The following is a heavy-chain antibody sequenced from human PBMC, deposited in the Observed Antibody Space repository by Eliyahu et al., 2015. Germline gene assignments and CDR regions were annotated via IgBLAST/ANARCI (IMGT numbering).Heavy chain of an antibody. J-gene: IGHJ3*02. V-gene: IGHV3-30*18. CDR3: AKDLGIESDYRDAFDM. D-gene: IGHD4-11*01. Sequence: QVQLVESGGGVVQPGRSXRLSCAASGLPFXRYGMHWVRQAPGKGLEWVAAISFDGSNKDYADSVKGRCAISRDNSKNTLYLQMNSLRVEDTAVYYCAKDLGIESDYRDAFDMWGQGTMVTVSS. CDR2: ISFDGSNK. CDR1: GLPFXRYG.